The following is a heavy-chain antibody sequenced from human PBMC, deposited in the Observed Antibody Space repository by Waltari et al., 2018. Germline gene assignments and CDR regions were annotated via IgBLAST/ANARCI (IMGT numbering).Heavy chain of an antibody. Sequence: QVQLQESGPGLVKPSQTLSLTCTVSGGSISSGGYYWSWIRQHPGKGLEWMGYSYDSGSTYYNPSLKSLVTISVDTSKNQCSLKLSSVTAADTAVYDCARDRVPHHDPGYSGSWGNWGQGTMVTVSS. D-gene: IGHD5-12*01. V-gene: IGHV4-31*01. J-gene: IGHJ3*01. CDR3: ARDRVPHHDPGYSGSWGN. CDR2: SYDSGST. CDR1: GGSISSGGYY.